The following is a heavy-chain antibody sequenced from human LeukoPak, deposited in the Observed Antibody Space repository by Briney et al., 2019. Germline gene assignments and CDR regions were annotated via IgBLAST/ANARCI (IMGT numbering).Heavy chain of an antibody. V-gene: IGHV1-2*02. Sequence: EASVKVSCKASGYTFTGYYMHWVRQAPGQGLEWMGWINPNSGGTNYAQKFQGRVTMTRDTSISTAYMELSRLSSDDTAVYYCAREVDTAMVDYWGQGTLVTVSS. CDR2: INPNSGGT. CDR3: AREVDTAMVDY. D-gene: IGHD5-18*01. CDR1: GYTFTGYY. J-gene: IGHJ4*02.